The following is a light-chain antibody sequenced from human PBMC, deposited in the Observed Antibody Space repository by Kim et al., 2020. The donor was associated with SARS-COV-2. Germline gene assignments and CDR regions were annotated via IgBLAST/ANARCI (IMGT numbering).Light chain of an antibody. CDR2: DVN. CDR3: SSYTSSRTLV. CDR1: SSDVGGYNY. J-gene: IGLJ3*02. Sequence: QSALTQPASVSGSPGQSITISCTGTSSDVGGYNYVSWYQQHPGKAPKLMIYDVNKRPSGVSNRFSGSKSGNTASLTISGLQAEDEADYYCSSYTSSRTLVFGGGTQLTVL. V-gene: IGLV2-14*01.